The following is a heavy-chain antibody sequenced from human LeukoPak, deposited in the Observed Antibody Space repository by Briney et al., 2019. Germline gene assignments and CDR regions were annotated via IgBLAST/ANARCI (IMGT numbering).Heavy chain of an antibody. CDR3: ARTDNLDY. V-gene: IGHV3-23*01. J-gene: IGHJ4*02. Sequence: GGSLRLSCAASGFTFSSYAMTWVRQAPGKGLEWVSSISGGGDTTYYADSVRGRFTISRDNSKNTLSVQMNNLRAEDTAVYYCARTDNLDYWGQGTLVTVSS. CDR1: GFTFSSYA. D-gene: IGHD1-1*01. CDR2: ISGGGDTT.